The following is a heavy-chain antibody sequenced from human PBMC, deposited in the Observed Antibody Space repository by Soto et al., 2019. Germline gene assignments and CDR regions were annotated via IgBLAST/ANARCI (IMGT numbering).Heavy chain of an antibody. D-gene: IGHD3-22*01. V-gene: IGHV4-30-2*01. CDR3: ARESVDSSGNYYFDY. CDR1: CGSISSGGDS. CDR2: IYHSGST. Sequence: PLLPLSLTCAVSCGSISSGGDSLLCIRQPPGKGLEWIGYIYHSGSTYYNPSLKSRVTISVDRSKNQFSLKLSSVTAADTAVYYCARESVDSSGNYYFDYWGQGTLVTVSS. J-gene: IGHJ4*02.